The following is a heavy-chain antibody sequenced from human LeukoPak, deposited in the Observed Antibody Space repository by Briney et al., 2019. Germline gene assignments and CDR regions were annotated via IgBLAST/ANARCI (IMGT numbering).Heavy chain of an antibody. CDR1: GYSFTSYW. CDR2: IDPSDSYT. CDR3: ARHDVVVPATLDY. Sequence: GESLKISCKGSGYSFTSYWISWVRQMPGKGLEWMGRIDPSDSYTNYSPSFQGHVTISADKSTTTAYLQWSSLKASDTAMYYCARHDVVVPATLDYWGQGTLVTVSS. V-gene: IGHV5-10-1*01. D-gene: IGHD2-2*01. J-gene: IGHJ4*02.